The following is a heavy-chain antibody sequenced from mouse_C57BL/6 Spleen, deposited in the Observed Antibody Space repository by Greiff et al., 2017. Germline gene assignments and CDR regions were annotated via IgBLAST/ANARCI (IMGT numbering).Heavy chain of an antibody. D-gene: IGHD2-3*01. CDR2: ISSGGSYT. CDR1: GFTFSSYG. Sequence: EVQLVESGGDLVKPGGSLKLSCAASGFTFSSYGMSWVRQTPDKRLEWVATISSGGSYTYYPDSVKGRFTISRDNAKNTLYLQMSSLKSEDTAMYYCARQGFYDGYFLDYWGQGTTLTVSS. V-gene: IGHV5-6*01. J-gene: IGHJ2*01. CDR3: ARQGFYDGYFLDY.